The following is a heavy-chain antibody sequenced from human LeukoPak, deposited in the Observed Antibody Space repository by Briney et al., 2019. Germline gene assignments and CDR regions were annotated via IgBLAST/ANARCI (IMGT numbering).Heavy chain of an antibody. CDR1: GCTFSNAW. V-gene: IGHV3-15*01. CDR2: IKSKTDGGTT. Sequence: SGGSLRLSCAGSGCTFSNAWMSWVRQAPGKGLEWVGRIKSKTDGGTTDYAAPVKGRFTISRDDSKNTLYLQMNSLKTEDTAVYYCTTGGGVGARPYWGQGTLVTVSS. J-gene: IGHJ4*02. CDR3: TTGGGVGARPY. D-gene: IGHD1-26*01.